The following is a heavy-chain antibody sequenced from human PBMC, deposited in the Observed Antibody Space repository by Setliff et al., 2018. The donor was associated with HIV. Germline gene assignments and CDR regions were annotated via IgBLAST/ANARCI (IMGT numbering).Heavy chain of an antibody. J-gene: IGHJ4*02. V-gene: IGHV3-74*01. CDR2: INSDGSST. CDR3: ARDDPYCSGGSCYSY. Sequence: GGSLRLSCAASGFTFSSYWMHWVCQAPGKGLVWVSRINSDGSSTSYADAVKGRFTISRDNAKNTLYLQMNSLRAEETAVYYCARDDPYCSGGSCYSYWGQGTLVTVSS. D-gene: IGHD2-15*01. CDR1: GFTFSSYW.